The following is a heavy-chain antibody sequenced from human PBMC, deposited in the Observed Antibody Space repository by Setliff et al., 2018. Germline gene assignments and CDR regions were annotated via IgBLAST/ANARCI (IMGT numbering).Heavy chain of an antibody. Sequence: ETLSLTCTVSGGSLRGNAIFWGWIRQPPGKGLEWIGSIYYTGDPYYNPSLKSRVTMSVDTSRNQLSLKLTSVTAADTAVYYCARHVGSRSRGYNYYYYYMDVWGKGTKVTAP. V-gene: IGHV4-39*01. CDR2: IYYTGDP. CDR3: ARHVGSRSRGYNYYYYYMDV. J-gene: IGHJ6*03. CDR1: GGSLRGNAIF. D-gene: IGHD3-10*01.